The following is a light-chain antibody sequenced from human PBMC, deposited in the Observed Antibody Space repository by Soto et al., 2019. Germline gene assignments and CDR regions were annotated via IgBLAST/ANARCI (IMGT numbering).Light chain of an antibody. CDR2: RNN. CDR3: AAWDDSLSGDV. CDR1: SSNIGSNY. V-gene: IGLV1-47*01. Sequence: QSVLTQPPSASGTPGQRVTISCSGSSSNIGSNYVYWYQQLPGTAPKLLIYRNNQRPSGVPDRFSGSKSGTSASLAISGLRSEVEADYYCAAWDDSLSGDVFGTGTKVTVL. J-gene: IGLJ1*01.